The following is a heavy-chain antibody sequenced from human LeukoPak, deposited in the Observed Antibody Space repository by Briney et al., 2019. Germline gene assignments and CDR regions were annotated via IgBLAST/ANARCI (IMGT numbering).Heavy chain of an antibody. CDR3: ARWGYGGKADRSFDY. CDR2: IYYSGST. D-gene: IGHD4-23*01. V-gene: IGHV4-59*01. CDR1: GGSISSYY. Sequence: SETLSLTCTVSGGSISSYYWSWIRQPPGKGLEWIGYIYYSGSTNYNPSLKSRVTISVDTSKNQFSLKLSSVTAADTAVYYCARWGYGGKADRSFDYWGQGTLVTVSS. J-gene: IGHJ4*02.